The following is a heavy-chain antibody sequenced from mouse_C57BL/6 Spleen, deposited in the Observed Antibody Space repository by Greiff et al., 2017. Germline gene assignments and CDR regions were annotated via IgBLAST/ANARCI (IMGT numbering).Heavy chain of an antibody. CDR3: ASSDIDDYDVGAMDY. V-gene: IGHV1-19*01. D-gene: IGHD2-4*01. Sequence: EVQLQQSGPVLVKPGASVKMSCKASGYTFTDYYMNWVKQSHGQGLEWIGVINPYNGGTSYNQKFKGKATLTVDKSSSTAYMELNSLTSEDSAVYYCASSDIDDYDVGAMDYWGQGTSVTVSS. CDR1: GYTFTDYY. CDR2: INPYNGGT. J-gene: IGHJ4*01.